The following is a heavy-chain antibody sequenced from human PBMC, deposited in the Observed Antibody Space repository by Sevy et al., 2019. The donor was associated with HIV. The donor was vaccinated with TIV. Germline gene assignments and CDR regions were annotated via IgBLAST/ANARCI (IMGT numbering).Heavy chain of an antibody. CDR1: GFTFDDYA. V-gene: IGHV3-9*01. J-gene: IGHJ3*02. CDR2: ISWNSGSI. Sequence: GGSLRLSCAASGFTFDDYAMHWVRQAPGKDLEWVSGISWNSGSIGYADSVKGRFTISRDNAKNSLYLQMNSLRAEDTALYDGASLPHYYDSSGYSAEDAFDIWGQGTMVTVSS. CDR3: ASLPHYYDSSGYSAEDAFDI. D-gene: IGHD3-22*01.